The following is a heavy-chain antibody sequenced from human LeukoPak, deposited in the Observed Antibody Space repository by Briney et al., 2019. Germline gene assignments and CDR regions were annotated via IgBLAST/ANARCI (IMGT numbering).Heavy chain of an antibody. J-gene: IGHJ4*02. CDR2: IRGSGGSI. D-gene: IGHD6-19*01. CDR1: RFTLSSSA. CDR3: AKSFWAGVSGIFDS. V-gene: IGHV3-23*01. Sequence: GGSLRLSRASSRFTLSSSAMSWVSQAPAKGLEGVSSIRGSGGSIYYADSVKGRVTISRDNYKNTLYLQMNSQRREDTAVYYCAKSFWAGVSGIFDSWGEGALVTVSS.